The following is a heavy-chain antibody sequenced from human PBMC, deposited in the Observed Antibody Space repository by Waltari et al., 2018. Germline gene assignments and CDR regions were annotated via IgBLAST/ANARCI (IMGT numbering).Heavy chain of an antibody. J-gene: IGHJ4*02. CDR1: GGTFSSYA. Sequence: QVQLVQSGDEVKKPGSSVKVSCKASGGTFSSYAISWVRQAPGQGLEWMGGIIPIFCTANYAQKFQGRVTITADESTSTAYMELSSLRSEDTAVYYCARAPHAYCGGDCYKFDYWGQVTLVTVSS. CDR2: IIPIFCTA. V-gene: IGHV1-69*13. D-gene: IGHD2-21*01. CDR3: ARAPHAYCGGDCYKFDY.